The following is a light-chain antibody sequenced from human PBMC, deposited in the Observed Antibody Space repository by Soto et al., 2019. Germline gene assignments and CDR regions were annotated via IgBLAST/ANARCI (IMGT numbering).Light chain of an antibody. CDR2: NNN. CDR3: AVWDDSLHGV. Sequence: QSVLTQPPSASGTPGQRVTISCSESSSNIGRNTVNWYQQVPGTAPKVLIYNNNQRPSGVPDRFSGSKSGTAASLAISGLRSEDEADYYCAVWDDSLHGVFGGGTKVTVL. CDR1: SSNIGRNT. V-gene: IGLV1-44*01. J-gene: IGLJ3*02.